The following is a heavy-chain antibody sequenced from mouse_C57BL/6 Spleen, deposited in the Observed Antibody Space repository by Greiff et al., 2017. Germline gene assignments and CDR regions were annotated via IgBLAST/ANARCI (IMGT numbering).Heavy chain of an antibody. Sequence: VQLQQSGPELVKPGASVKISCKASGYAFSSSWMNWVKQRPGKGLEWIGRIYPGDGDTNYNGKFKGKATLTADKSSSTAYMQLSSLPSEDSAVYVCARRAWLLDYWGQGTTLTVSS. CDR2: IYPGDGDT. CDR3: ARRAWLLDY. D-gene: IGHD3-1*01. J-gene: IGHJ2*01. V-gene: IGHV1-82*01. CDR1: GYAFSSSW.